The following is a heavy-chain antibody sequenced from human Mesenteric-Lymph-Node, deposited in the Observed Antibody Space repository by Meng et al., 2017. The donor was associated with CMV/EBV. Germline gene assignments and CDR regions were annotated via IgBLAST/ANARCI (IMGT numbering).Heavy chain of an antibody. V-gene: IGHV5-51*01. CDR3: ARDATGGRYHFDY. Sequence: GESLKISCEGSGYSFTNYWIVWVRQMPGKGLEWMWIIYPGDSDTRYSPSFQGQVTISADKSISTAYLQWSSLKASDSGIYYCARDATGGRYHFDYWGQGMVVTVSS. CDR1: GYSFTNYW. J-gene: IGHJ4*02. CDR2: IYPGDSDT. D-gene: IGHD2-8*02.